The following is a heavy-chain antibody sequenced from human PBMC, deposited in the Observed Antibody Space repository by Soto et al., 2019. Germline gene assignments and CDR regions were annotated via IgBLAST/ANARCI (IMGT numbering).Heavy chain of an antibody. Sequence: GGSLRLSCAASGFTFSSYSMNWVRQAPGKGLEWVSSISSSSSYIYYADSVKGRFTISRDNAENSLYLQMNSLRAEDTAVYYCARGESSAAHDYWGQGTLVTVSS. V-gene: IGHV3-21*01. CDR2: ISSSSSYI. CDR3: ARGESSAAHDY. CDR1: GFTFSSYS. J-gene: IGHJ4*02. D-gene: IGHD2-2*01.